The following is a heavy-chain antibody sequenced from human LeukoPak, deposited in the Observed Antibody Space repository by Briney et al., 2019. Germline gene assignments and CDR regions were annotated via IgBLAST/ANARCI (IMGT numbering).Heavy chain of an antibody. V-gene: IGHV3-30*03. CDR1: GFTFSTYG. CDR3: ARGPPGIAVAGVFDY. Sequence: GGSLRLSCAASGFTFSTYGMHWVRQAPGKGLEWVAFISYDGTNKYYADSVKGRFTISRDNSKNTMYLQMNSLRAEDTAVYYCARGPPGIAVAGVFDYWGQGTLVTVSS. CDR2: ISYDGTNK. J-gene: IGHJ4*02. D-gene: IGHD6-19*01.